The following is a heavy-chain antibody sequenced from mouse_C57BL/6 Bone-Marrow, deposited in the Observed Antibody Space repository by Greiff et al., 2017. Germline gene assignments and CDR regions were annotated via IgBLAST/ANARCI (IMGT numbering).Heavy chain of an antibody. J-gene: IGHJ2*01. V-gene: IGHV1-64*01. Sequence: QVQLKQSGAELVKPGASVKLSCKASGYTFTSYWMHWVKQRPGQGLEWIGMIHPNSGSTNYNEKFKSKATLTVDKSSSTAYMQLSSLTSEDSAVYYCARSGGYPFFDYWGQGTTLTVSS. CDR3: ARSGGYPFFDY. CDR2: IHPNSGST. CDR1: GYTFTSYW. D-gene: IGHD2-2*01.